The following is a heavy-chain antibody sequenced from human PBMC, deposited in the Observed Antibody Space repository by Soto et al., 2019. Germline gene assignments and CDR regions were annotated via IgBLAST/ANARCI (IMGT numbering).Heavy chain of an antibody. V-gene: IGHV4-34*01. CDR2: INHSGST. CDR1: GGSFSGYY. J-gene: IGHJ6*02. CDR3: ARGRSVGYYYGMDV. Sequence: SETLSLTCAVYGGSFSGYYWSWIRQPPGKGLEWIGEINHSGSTNYNPSLKSRVTISVDTSKNQFSLKLSSVTAADTAVYYCARGRSVGYYYGMDVWGQGTTVTVPS.